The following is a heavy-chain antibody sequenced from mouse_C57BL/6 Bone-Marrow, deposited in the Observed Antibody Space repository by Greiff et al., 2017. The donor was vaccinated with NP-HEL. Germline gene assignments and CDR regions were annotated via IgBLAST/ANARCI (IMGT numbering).Heavy chain of an antibody. CDR1: GFNIKNTY. CDR2: IDPANGNT. V-gene: IGHV14-3*01. D-gene: IGHD2-2*01. Sequence: EVKLVESVAELVRPGASVKLSCTASGFNIKNTYMHWVKQRPEQGLEWIGRIDPANGNTKYAPKFQGKATITADTSSNTAYLQLSSLTSEDTAIFSCAGLVTEIIYYARDSWGKETPATVS. CDR3: AGLVTEIIYYARDS. J-gene: IGHJ4*01.